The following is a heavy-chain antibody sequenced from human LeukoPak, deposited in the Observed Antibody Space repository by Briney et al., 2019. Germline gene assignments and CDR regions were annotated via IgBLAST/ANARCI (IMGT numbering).Heavy chain of an antibody. D-gene: IGHD6-13*01. V-gene: IGHV3-7*01. CDR3: AREGASAAGRGNWFDP. J-gene: IGHJ5*02. CDR1: GFTFSSYG. Sequence: GRSLRLSCAASGFTFSSYGMHWVRQAPGKGLEWVANIKQDGSEKYYVDSVKGRFTISRDNAKNSLYLQMNSLRAEDTAVYYCAREGASAAGRGNWFDPWGQGTLVTVSS. CDR2: IKQDGSEK.